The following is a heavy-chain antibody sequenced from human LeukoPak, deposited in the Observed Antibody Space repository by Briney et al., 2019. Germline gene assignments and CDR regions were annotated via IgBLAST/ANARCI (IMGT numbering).Heavy chain of an antibody. Sequence: GGSLRLSCAASGFIFSSYAMGWVRQGPGKGLEWVASISGSDSNTYYGDSVKGRFTISRDNSKNTLYLQKNSLRAEDTALYYCAKHRDGPYHAFEIWGQGTMVTVSP. J-gene: IGHJ3*02. CDR2: ISGSDSNT. V-gene: IGHV3-23*01. CDR3: AKHRDGPYHAFEI. CDR1: GFIFSSYA. D-gene: IGHD3-16*01.